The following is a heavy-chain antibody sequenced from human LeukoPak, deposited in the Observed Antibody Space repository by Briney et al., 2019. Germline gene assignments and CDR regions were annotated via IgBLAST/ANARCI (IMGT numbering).Heavy chain of an antibody. V-gene: IGHV3-21*01. CDR3: AELGITMIGGV. Sequence: PGRSLRLSCAAFEFTFSDYSMNWVRQAPGKGLEWVASISSSSTYIYYADSVKGRFTISRDNAKNSLYLQMNSLRAEDTAVYYCAELGITMIGGVWGKGATVTISS. CDR2: ISSSSTYI. J-gene: IGHJ6*04. D-gene: IGHD3-10*02. CDR1: EFTFSDYS.